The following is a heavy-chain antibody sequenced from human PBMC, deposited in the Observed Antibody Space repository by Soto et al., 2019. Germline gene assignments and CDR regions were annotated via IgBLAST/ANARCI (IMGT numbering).Heavy chain of an antibody. V-gene: IGHV3-23*01. CDR1: EFTVSNYA. Sequence: EVQLLESGGGLVQPGGSLRLSCAASEFTVSNYAMSWVRQAPGKGLEWVSAISYGGGTTYYADSVKGRFTISRDNSKNTLYLQMNSLRAEDTAVYYCAKNPGYYYDSTGYHFDYWGQGTLVTVSS. CDR3: AKNPGYYYDSTGYHFDY. CDR2: ISYGGGTT. J-gene: IGHJ4*02. D-gene: IGHD3-22*01.